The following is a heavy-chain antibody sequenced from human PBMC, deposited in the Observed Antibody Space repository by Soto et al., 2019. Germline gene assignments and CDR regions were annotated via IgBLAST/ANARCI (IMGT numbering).Heavy chain of an antibody. Sequence: SVKVSCKASGGTFSSYAISWVRQAPGQGLEWMGGIIPIFGTANYAQKFQGRVTITADESTSTAYMELSSLRSEDTAVYYCARAWGAMVRGVITDYYGMDVWGQGTTVTVSS. CDR3: ARAWGAMVRGVITDYYGMDV. CDR2: IIPIFGTA. CDR1: GGTFSSYA. J-gene: IGHJ6*02. D-gene: IGHD3-10*01. V-gene: IGHV1-69*13.